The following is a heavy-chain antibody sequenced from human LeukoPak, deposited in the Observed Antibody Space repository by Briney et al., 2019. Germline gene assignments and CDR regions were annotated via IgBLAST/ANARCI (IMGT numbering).Heavy chain of an antibody. CDR2: TIPIFGTA. V-gene: IGHV1-69*05. CDR1: GGTFSSYA. Sequence: ASVKVSCKASGGTFSSYAISWVRQAPGQGLEWMGGTIPIFGTANYAQKFQGRVTITTDESTSTAYMEMSSLRSEDTAVYYCASPVDSSGYDAFDIWGQGTMVTVSS. J-gene: IGHJ3*02. D-gene: IGHD3-22*01. CDR3: ASPVDSSGYDAFDI.